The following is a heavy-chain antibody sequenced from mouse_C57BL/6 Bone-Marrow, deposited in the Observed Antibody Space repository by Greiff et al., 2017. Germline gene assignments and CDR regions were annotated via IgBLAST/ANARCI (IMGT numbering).Heavy chain of an antibody. CDR3: SRTTVVADWYFDV. D-gene: IGHD1-1*01. Sequence: EVQLQQSGGDLVKPGGSLKLSCPASGFTFSSYGLSWVRQTPDKRLEWVATISSGGSYTYYPDSVKGRFTISRDNDKNTLYLQMSSLKSEDTAMYYCSRTTVVADWYFDVWGTGTTVTVSS. J-gene: IGHJ1*03. CDR1: GFTFSSYG. V-gene: IGHV5-6*01. CDR2: ISSGGSYT.